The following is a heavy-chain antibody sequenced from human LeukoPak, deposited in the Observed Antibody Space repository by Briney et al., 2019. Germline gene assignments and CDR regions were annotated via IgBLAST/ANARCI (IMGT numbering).Heavy chain of an antibody. V-gene: IGHV1-18*01. CDR3: ATSYGMDV. J-gene: IGHJ6*02. Sequence: ASVKVSCKASGYTFTSHGITWVRQAPGQGFEWMGWISAYNGDTKYPETSQVRVTLTTDTSTNTVYMELSSLRSEDTAVYYCATSYGMDVWGQGTTVTVSS. CDR2: ISAYNGDT. CDR1: GYTFTSHG.